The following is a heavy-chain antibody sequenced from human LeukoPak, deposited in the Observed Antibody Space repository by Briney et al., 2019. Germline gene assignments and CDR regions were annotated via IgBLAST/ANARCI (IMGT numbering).Heavy chain of an antibody. CDR1: GYTFTGYY. V-gene: IGHV1-2*02. D-gene: IGHD3-16*01. CDR2: INPNSGGT. Sequence: ASMKVSCKASGYTFTGYYLHWVRQAPGQGLEWMGWINPNSGGTNYAQKFQGRVTMTRDTSISTAYMELSRLTSDDTAVYYCARASFWESPINWFAPWGQGTLVTVSS. J-gene: IGHJ5*02. CDR3: ARASFWESPINWFAP.